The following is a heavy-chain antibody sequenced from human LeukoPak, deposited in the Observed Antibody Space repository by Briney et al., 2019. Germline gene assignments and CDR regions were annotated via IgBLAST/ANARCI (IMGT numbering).Heavy chain of an antibody. D-gene: IGHD2-8*01. Sequence: PGGSLRLSCAASGFTFSRYWISWVRQAPGKGLEWVANIKQDGSEESYVDSVKGRFTISRDNAKNSLYLQMDSLRAEDTAVYYCAREMEGFDYWGQGTLVTVSS. J-gene: IGHJ4*02. CDR1: GFTFSRYW. CDR2: IKQDGSEE. V-gene: IGHV3-7*01. CDR3: AREMEGFDY.